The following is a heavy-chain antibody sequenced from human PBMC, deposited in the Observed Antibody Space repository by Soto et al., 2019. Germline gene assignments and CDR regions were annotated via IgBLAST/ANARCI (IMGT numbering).Heavy chain of an antibody. CDR3: ARDRGLGSLGSYWFRRGPLFPDS. CDR1: GYTFTSYG. D-gene: IGHD2-8*02. V-gene: IGHV1-18*01. Sequence: QVQLVQSGAAVKKPGASVKVSCKASGYTFTSYGISWVRQAPGQGLEWMGWIRAYNGNTNYAQKLEGRVTMTTDTSTGTAYRELGSLRSDDTAVYYCARDRGLGSLGSYWFRRGPLFPDSWGQGTLVTFSS. J-gene: IGHJ5*01. CDR2: IRAYNGNT.